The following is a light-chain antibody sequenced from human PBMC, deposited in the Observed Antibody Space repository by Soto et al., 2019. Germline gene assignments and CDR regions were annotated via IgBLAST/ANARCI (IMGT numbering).Light chain of an antibody. V-gene: IGKV1-5*01. CDR1: RSISDW. J-gene: IGKJ4*01. CDR3: QQRTNWLT. Sequence: DIQMTQSPSSLSPSVGDRVTITCRASRSISDWLAWYQQKPGKAPELLIFDASNLKSGVSSRFSGSGSGTDFTLTISSLEPEDFAAYYCQQRTNWLTFGGGTKVDIK. CDR2: DAS.